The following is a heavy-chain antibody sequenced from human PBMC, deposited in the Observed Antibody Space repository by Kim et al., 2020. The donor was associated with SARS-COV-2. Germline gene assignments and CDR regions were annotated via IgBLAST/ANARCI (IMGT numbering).Heavy chain of an antibody. V-gene: IGHV3-30*01. J-gene: IGHJ4*02. D-gene: IGHD5-12*01. CDR3: AREYSGYLTRNGFDY. Sequence: SVKGRFTISRDNSKNTLYLQMNSLRAEDTAVYYCAREYSGYLTRNGFDYWGQGTLVTVSS.